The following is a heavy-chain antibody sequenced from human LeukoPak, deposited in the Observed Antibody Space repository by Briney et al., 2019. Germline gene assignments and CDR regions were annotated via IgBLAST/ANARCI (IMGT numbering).Heavy chain of an antibody. CDR3: ARGLKYLYYYYYMDV. CDR1: GYTFTSYD. V-gene: IGHV1-8*01. J-gene: IGHJ6*03. D-gene: IGHD2-2*02. CDR2: MNPNSGNT. Sequence: ASVKVSCKASGYTFTSYDINWVRQATGQGLEWMGWMNPNSGNTGYAQKFQGRVTMTRNTSISTAYMELSSLRSEDTAVYYCARGLKYLYYYYYMDVWGKGTTVTISS.